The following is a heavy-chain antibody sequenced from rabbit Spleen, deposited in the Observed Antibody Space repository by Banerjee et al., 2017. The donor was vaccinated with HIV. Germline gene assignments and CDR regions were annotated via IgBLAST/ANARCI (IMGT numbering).Heavy chain of an antibody. CDR3: ARDTGTSFSTYGMDL. V-gene: IGHV1S45*01. J-gene: IGHJ6*01. CDR2: IDSGSRDFA. D-gene: IGHD8-1*01. Sequence: QEQVKETGGGLVQPGGSLTLSCKASGFDFSAYTFMCWVRQAPGKGLEWIACIDSGSRDFAYYASWAKGRFTISKTSSTTVTLQMTSLTVADTATYFCARDTGTSFSTYGMDLWGPGTLVTVS. CDR1: GFDFSAYTF.